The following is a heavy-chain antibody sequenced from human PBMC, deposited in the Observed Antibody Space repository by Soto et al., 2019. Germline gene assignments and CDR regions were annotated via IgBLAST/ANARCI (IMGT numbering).Heavy chain of an antibody. CDR1: GFTFSSYG. CDR3: ARDYPSADVPYYYYGMDV. V-gene: IGHV3-33*01. CDR2: IWYDGSNK. J-gene: IGHJ6*02. Sequence: QVQLVESGGGVVQPGRSLRLSCAASGFTFSSYGMHWVRQAPGKGLEWVAVIWYDGSNKYYADSVKGRFTISRDNSKNTLYLQMNSLRAEDTAVYYCARDYPSADVPYYYYGMDVWGLGTTVTVSS.